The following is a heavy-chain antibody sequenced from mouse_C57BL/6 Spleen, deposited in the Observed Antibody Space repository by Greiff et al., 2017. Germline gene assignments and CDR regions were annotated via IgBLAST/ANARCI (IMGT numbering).Heavy chain of an antibody. D-gene: IGHD2-1*01. CDR2: ISDGGSYT. V-gene: IGHV5-4*03. J-gene: IGHJ4*01. CDR1: GYTFSSYS. Sequence: EVKLMQSGGGLVKPGGSLKLSCAASGYTFSSYSMPWVRQTPEQRLEWVATISDGGSYTYYPDNVKGQFTITRDNAKNNPYLHISHLKSEDTAMYYCASDHRNCCVYAIDYWGQGTSVTVSS. CDR3: ASDHRNCCVYAIDY.